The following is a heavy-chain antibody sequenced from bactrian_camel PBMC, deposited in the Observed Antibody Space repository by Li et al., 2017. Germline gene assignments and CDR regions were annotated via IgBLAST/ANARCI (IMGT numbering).Heavy chain of an antibody. J-gene: IGHJ4*01. CDR3: TKETEWVGYHEFAQH. CDR2: ILKTGTTT. Sequence: HVQLVESGGGLVQPGGSLRLSCAASGFTFSSYWMYWVRQAPGKGLEWVSTILKTGTTTRYSDSVKGRFIISRDDAKNTLYLRLNTLKIEDTAIYYCTKETEWVGYHEFAQHWGQGTQVTVS. V-gene: IGHV3S1*01. D-gene: IGHD5*01. CDR1: GFTFSSYW.